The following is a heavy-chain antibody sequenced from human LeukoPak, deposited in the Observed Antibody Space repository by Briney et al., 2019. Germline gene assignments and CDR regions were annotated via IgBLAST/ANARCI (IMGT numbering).Heavy chain of an antibody. J-gene: IGHJ4*02. CDR1: GYSFTSYW. CDR2: IYPGDSDT. CDR3: ARQGTAGYSYGYFDY. Sequence: GEPLKISCKGSGYSFTSYWIGWVRQMPGKGLEWMGIIYPGDSDTRYSPSFQGQVTISADKSISTAYLQWSSLKASDTAMYYCARQGTAGYSYGYFDYWGQGALVTVSS. V-gene: IGHV5-51*01. D-gene: IGHD5-18*01.